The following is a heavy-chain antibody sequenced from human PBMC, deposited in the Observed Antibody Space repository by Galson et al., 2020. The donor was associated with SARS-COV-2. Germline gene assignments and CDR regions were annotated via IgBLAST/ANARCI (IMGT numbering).Heavy chain of an antibody. CDR2: ISNDGTKT. J-gene: IGHJ4*02. V-gene: IGHV3-30*03. CDR1: GFTFSSYG. D-gene: IGHD6-19*01. Sequence: GESLKISCAASGFTFSSYGMHWVRQAPGKGLEWVAAISNDGTKTAHADSVKGRFTISRDNSENTLYLQLNSLRAEDTAIYYCATAADSTGWNYFDYWGQGTLVTVSS. CDR3: ATAADSTGWNYFDY.